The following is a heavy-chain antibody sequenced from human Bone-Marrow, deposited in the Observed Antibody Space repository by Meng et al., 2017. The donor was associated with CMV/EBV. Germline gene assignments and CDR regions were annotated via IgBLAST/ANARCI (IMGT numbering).Heavy chain of an antibody. CDR3: ARLSAY. CDR1: GYTFTGFY. CDR2: INPDSGDT. Sequence: ASVKVSCKASGYTFTGFYIHWVRQAPGQGLEWMGWINPDSGDTNYAQKFQGRITMTRDTSISTAYMELTRLTSDDTALHFCARLSAYWGQGTLVTVSS. V-gene: IGHV1-2*02. J-gene: IGHJ4*02.